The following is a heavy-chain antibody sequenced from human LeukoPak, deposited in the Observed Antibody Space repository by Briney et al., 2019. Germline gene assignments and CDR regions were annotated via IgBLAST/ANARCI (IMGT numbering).Heavy chain of an antibody. CDR1: GYSFTSHW. CDR3: ARGAVAGNAYAFDI. J-gene: IGHJ3*02. D-gene: IGHD6-19*01. V-gene: IGHV5-51*01. CDR2: IYPDDSDT. Sequence: GESLKVSCKGSGYSFTSHWIGWVRQMPGKGLDGMGIIYPDDSDTRYSPSFQGQVTISADKSISTAYVQWSSVKASDTAMYYCARGAVAGNAYAFDIWGQGTMVTVSS.